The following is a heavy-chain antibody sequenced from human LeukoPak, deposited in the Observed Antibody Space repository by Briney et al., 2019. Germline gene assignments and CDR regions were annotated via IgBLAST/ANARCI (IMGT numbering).Heavy chain of an antibody. V-gene: IGHV1-2*02. D-gene: IGHD4-23*01. CDR1: GYTFSGYS. Sequence: ASVKVSCKASGYTFSGYSMHWVRQAPGQGLKWMGWINPNSGGTNYAQKLQGRVTMTRDTSIRTAYMELSSLRSDDTAMYYCARNGGNYWGQGTLVTVSS. CDR3: ARNGGNY. CDR2: INPNSGGT. J-gene: IGHJ4*02.